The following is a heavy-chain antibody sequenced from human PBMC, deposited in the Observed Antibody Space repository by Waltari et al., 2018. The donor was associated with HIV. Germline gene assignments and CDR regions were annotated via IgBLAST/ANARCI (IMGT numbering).Heavy chain of an antibody. J-gene: IGHJ5*02. CDR3: ARDYCSGGSCYGGSNWFDP. V-gene: IGHV1-8*01. CDR2: MNPNSGNT. Sequence: QVQLVQSGAEVKKPGASVTVSCMASGYTFTTYDINRVRKATGQGREWMGWMNPNSGNTGYAQKFQGRVTMNRNTTISTAYMELSSLRSEYTAVYNCARDYCSGGSCYGGSNWFDPWGQVTLVTVSS. D-gene: IGHD2-15*01. CDR1: GYTFTTYD.